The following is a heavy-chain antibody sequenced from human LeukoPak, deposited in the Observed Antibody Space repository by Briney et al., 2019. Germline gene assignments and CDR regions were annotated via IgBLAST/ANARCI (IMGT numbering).Heavy chain of an antibody. V-gene: IGHV1-2*02. CDR3: ARAAKVYGGHFQ. CDR1: GYTFTGYY. CDR2: INPNSGGT. J-gene: IGHJ4*02. D-gene: IGHD4-23*01. Sequence: ASVKVSCKASGYTFTGYYIHWVRQAPGQGLEWMGWINPNSGGTKSAQKFQGRVTMTRDTSISTAYMELSRLTSDDTAVYYCARAAKVYGGHFQWGQGTLVTVSS.